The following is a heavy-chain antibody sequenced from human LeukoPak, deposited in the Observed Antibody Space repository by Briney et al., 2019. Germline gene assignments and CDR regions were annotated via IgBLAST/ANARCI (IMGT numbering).Heavy chain of an antibody. Sequence: SETLSLTCAVYGGSFSGYYWSWIRQPPGKGLEWIGEINHSGSTNYNPSLKSRVTISVDTSKNQFSLKLSSVTAADTAVYYCAREYSQITTDAFDIWGQGTMVTVSS. J-gene: IGHJ3*02. D-gene: IGHD5-24*01. CDR1: GGSFSGYY. V-gene: IGHV4-34*01. CDR3: AREYSQITTDAFDI. CDR2: INHSGST.